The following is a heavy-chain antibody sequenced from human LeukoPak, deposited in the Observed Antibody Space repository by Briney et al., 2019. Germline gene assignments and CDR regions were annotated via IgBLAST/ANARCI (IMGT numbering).Heavy chain of an antibody. J-gene: IGHJ4*02. CDR2: IDHSGSS. D-gene: IGHD3-3*02. Sequence: PSETLSLTCAVYGGSFSNYYWTWIRQPPGKGLEWIGEIDHSGSSHYNPSLTSRVTISVEPSKSQLSLKLSSVTAADTAVYYCARGLEDRISIFGVVKFYYFDFWGQETLVTVSS. V-gene: IGHV4-34*01. CDR1: GGSFSNYY. CDR3: ARGLEDRISIFGVVKFYYFDF.